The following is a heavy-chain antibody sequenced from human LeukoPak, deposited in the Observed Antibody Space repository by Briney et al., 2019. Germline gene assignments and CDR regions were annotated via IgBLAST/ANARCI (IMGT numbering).Heavy chain of an antibody. J-gene: IGHJ4*02. Sequence: ASVKVSCKASGYTFTSYDINWVRQATGQGLEWMGWMNPNSGNTGYAQKLQGRVTMTTDTSTSTAYMELRSLRSDDTAVYYCARDDRSGPYYDYVWGSYRRFDYWGQGTLVTVSS. CDR2: MNPNSGNT. V-gene: IGHV1-8*01. D-gene: IGHD3-16*02. CDR1: GYTFTSYD. CDR3: ARDDRSGPYYDYVWGSYRRFDY.